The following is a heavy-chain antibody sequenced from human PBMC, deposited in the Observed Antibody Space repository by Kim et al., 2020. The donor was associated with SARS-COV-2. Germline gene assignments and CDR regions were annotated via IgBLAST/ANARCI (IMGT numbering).Heavy chain of an antibody. CDR2: INHSGST. CDR3: ARGAWLQLSS. CDR1: GGSFSGYY. Sequence: SETLSLTCAVYGGSFSGYYWSWIRQPPGKGLEWIGEINHSGSTNYNPSLKSRVTISVDTSKNQFSLKLSSVTAADTAVYYCARGAWLQLSSWGQGTLVTVSS. J-gene: IGHJ5*02. V-gene: IGHV4-34*01. D-gene: IGHD5-12*01.